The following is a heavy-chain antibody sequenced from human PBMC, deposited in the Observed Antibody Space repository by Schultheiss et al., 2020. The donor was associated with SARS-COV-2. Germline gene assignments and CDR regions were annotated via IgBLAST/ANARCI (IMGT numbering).Heavy chain of an antibody. D-gene: IGHD4-11*01. J-gene: IGHJ3*01. CDR2: IYYSGST. CDR1: GGSISSYY. V-gene: IGHV4-59*01. CDR3: ARDTVTDDAFDV. Sequence: QTLSLTCTVSGGSISSYYWSWIRQSPGKGLEWIGYIYYSGSTNYNPSLKSRVTISVDTSKNQFSLRLSSVTAADTAVYYCARDTVTDDAFDVWGQGTMVTVSS.